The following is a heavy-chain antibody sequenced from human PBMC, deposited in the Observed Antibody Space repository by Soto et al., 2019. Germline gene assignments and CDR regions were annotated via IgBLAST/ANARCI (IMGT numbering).Heavy chain of an antibody. J-gene: IGHJ6*02. CDR2: IHYSGST. CDR3: ARHNPGVRYYYGMDV. CDR1: GGSISSTSYY. D-gene: IGHD3-10*01. V-gene: IGHV4-39*01. Sequence: SETLSLTCTVSGGSISSTSYYWGWFRQPPGKGLEWIGSIHYSGSTYYNPSLKSRVTISVDTSKNQFSLRLSSVTAADTAVYYCARHNPGVRYYYGMDVWGQGTTVTVSS.